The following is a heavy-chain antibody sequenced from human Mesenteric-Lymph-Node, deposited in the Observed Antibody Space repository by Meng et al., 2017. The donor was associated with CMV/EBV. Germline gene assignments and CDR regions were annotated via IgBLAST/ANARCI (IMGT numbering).Heavy chain of an antibody. D-gene: IGHD3-10*01. Sequence: GSLRLSSTVSGGSISSSAYYWGWIRQPPGKGLEWIGSIYYTGSTYYNPSLESRVTISVDTSKNQFSLKLSSVTAADTAVYYCARPSHYYNSGSSNSEFWGQGILVTVSS. CDR2: IYYTGST. CDR1: GGSISSSAYY. V-gene: IGHV4-39*01. CDR3: ARPSHYYNSGSSNSEF. J-gene: IGHJ4*02.